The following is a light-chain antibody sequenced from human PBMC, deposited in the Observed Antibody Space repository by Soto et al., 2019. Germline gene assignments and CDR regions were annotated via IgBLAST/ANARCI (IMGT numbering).Light chain of an antibody. V-gene: IGKV4-1*01. CDR1: QTVSHSSNNKKY. J-gene: IGKJ5*01. CDR2: WAS. Sequence: DSVLTHSPDSLSVSLGQRATINCKSSQTVSHSSNNKKYLAWYQQKPGQPPKLLIYWASTRESGVPDRFSGSGSGTDFTLTISSLQAEDVAVYYCQQYYSTPWTFGQGTRLEIK. CDR3: QQYYSTPWT.